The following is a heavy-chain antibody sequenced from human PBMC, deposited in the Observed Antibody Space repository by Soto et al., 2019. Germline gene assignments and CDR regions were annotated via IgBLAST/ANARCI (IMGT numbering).Heavy chain of an antibody. CDR1: GYTFAGYY. CDR2: INPNSGGT. V-gene: IGHV1-2*02. J-gene: IGHJ5*02. CDR3: ARDLSSSWLEWFDP. D-gene: IGHD6-13*01. Sequence: ASVKVSCKASGYTFAGYYIHWVRQAPGQGLEWMGWINPNSGGTNYAQKFQGRVTMTRDTSISTAYMELSRLRSDDTAVYYCARDLSSSWLEWFDPWGQGTLVTVSS.